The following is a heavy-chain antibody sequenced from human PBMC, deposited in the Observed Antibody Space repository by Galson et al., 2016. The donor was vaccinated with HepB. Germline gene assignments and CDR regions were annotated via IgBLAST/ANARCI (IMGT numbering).Heavy chain of an antibody. V-gene: IGHV3-23*01. CDR2: ITSGGTT. CDR1: GFSFSSYA. D-gene: IGHD5-18*01. J-gene: IGHJ6*02. CDR3: AKRPYSNGCHYGMDV. Sequence: SLRLSCAASGFSFSSYAMSWVRQAPGKGLEWVSGITSGGTTYYADSVKGRFTISGDNSKNILYLQMKSLRDEDTAVYYFAKRPYSNGCHYGMDVWGQGTTVTLSS.